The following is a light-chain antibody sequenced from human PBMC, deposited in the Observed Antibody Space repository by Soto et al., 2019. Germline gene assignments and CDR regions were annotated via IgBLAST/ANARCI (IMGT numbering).Light chain of an antibody. CDR3: QQYGSSPGT. Sequence: IGLTQSPSPPSFSPGERAPPFLRASQSVSSSYLAWYQQKPGQAPRLLIYGASSRATGIPDRFSGSGSGTDFTLTISRLEPEDFAVYYCQQYGSSPGTFGQGTKVDIK. J-gene: IGKJ1*01. CDR2: GAS. CDR1: QSVSSSY. V-gene: IGKV3-20*01.